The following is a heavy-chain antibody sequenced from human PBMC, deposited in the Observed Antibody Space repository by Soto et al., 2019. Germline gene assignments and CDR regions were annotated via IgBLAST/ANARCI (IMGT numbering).Heavy chain of an antibody. CDR2: IYYSGST. Sequence: PSETLSLTCTVSGGSISSYYWSWIRQPPGKGLEWIAYIYYSGSTNYNPSLKSRVTISVDTSKNQFSLKLSSVTAADTAVYYCARGDGRVTAGYYYYGMDVWGQGTTVPVYS. CDR3: ARGDGRVTAGYYYYGMDV. J-gene: IGHJ6*02. CDR1: GGSISSYY. V-gene: IGHV4-59*01. D-gene: IGHD2-21*01.